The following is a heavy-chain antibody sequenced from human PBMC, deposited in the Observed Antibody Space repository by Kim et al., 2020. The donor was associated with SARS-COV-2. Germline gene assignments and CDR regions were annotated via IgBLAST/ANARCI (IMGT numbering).Heavy chain of an antibody. CDR1: GYTFTSYG. J-gene: IGHJ6*02. CDR3: ARDRPLTGTEGDYYYYGMDV. Sequence: ASVKVSCKASGYTFTSYGISWVRQAPGQGLECMGWISAYNGNTNYAQKLQGRVTMTTDTSTSTAYMELRSLRSDDTAVYYCARDRPLTGTEGDYYYYGMDVWGQGTTVTVSS. V-gene: IGHV1-18*01. D-gene: IGHD1-7*01. CDR2: ISAYNGNT.